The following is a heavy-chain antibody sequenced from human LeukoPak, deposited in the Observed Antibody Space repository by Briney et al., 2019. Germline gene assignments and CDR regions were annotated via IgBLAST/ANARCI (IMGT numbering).Heavy chain of an antibody. Sequence: SETLSLTCTVSGGSISSYYWSWIRQPPGKGLEWIGYIYYSGSTNYNPSLKSRVTISVDTSKNQFSLKLSSVTAADTAVYYCARDRLGVGASDYWGQGTLVTVSS. CDR2: IYYSGST. V-gene: IGHV4-59*01. CDR3: ARDRLGVGASDY. J-gene: IGHJ4*02. CDR1: GGSISSYY. D-gene: IGHD1-26*01.